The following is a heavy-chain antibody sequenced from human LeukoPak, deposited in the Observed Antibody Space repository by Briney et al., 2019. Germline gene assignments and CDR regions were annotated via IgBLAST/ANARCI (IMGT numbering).Heavy chain of an antibody. CDR1: GFTFSSYE. CDR2: ISGSGGST. CDR3: AKDLSPGTYDY. Sequence: GGSLRLSCAASGFTFSSYEMNWVRQAPGKGLEWVSSISGSGGSTFYADSVKGRFTISRDNSKNTLYLQMNSLRAEDTAVYYCAKDLSPGTYDYWGQGTLVTVSS. D-gene: IGHD1-1*01. J-gene: IGHJ4*02. V-gene: IGHV3-23*01.